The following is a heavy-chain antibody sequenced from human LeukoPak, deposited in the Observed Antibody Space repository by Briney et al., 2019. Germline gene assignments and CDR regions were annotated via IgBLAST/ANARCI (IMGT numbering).Heavy chain of an antibody. CDR1: GGSISSYY. Sequence: PSETLSLTCTVSGGSISSYYWSWIRQPAGKGLEWIGRIYTSGSTNYNPSLKSRVTMSVDTSKNQFSLKLSSVTAADTAVYYCARRSGTMVRVINWFDPWGQGTLVTVSS. V-gene: IGHV4-4*07. J-gene: IGHJ5*02. CDR3: ARRSGTMVRVINWFDP. CDR2: IYTSGST. D-gene: IGHD3-10*01.